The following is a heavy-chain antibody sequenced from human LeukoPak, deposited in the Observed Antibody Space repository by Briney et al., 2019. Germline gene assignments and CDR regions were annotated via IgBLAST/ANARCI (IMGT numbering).Heavy chain of an antibody. Sequence: SETLSLTCAVYGGSFSDYYWSWIRQPPGKGLEWIGEINHSGSTNYNPSLKSRVTISVDTSKNQFSLKLSSVTAADTAVYYCARGSDYDSSGYYYEYFDYWGQGTLVTVSS. V-gene: IGHV4-34*01. J-gene: IGHJ4*02. CDR2: INHSGST. CDR1: GGSFSDYY. CDR3: ARGSDYDSSGYYYEYFDY. D-gene: IGHD3-22*01.